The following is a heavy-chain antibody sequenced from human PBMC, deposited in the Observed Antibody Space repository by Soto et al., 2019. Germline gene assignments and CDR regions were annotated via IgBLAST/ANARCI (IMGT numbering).Heavy chain of an antibody. J-gene: IGHJ4*02. CDR2: FDPEDGET. CDR3: ATIPGAHSSSPIDY. CDR1: GYTLTELS. D-gene: IGHD6-6*01. V-gene: IGHV1-24*01. Sequence: ASVKVSCKVSGYTLTELSMHWVRQAPGKGLEWMGGFDPEDGETIYAQKFQGRVTMTEDTSTDTAYMELSSLRSEDTAVYYCATIPGAHSSSPIDYWGQGTLVTVSS.